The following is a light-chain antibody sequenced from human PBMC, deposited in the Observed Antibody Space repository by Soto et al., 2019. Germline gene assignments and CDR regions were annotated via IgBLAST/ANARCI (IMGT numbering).Light chain of an antibody. CDR3: QQYDNWPLYT. V-gene: IGKV3-15*01. Sequence: MTQAPSFVSAFVGDRVTITCRASQVISSWLAWYQQKPGLAPRLLIYGASTRATGIPARFSGSGSGTEFTLTISSLQSEDFAVYYCQQYDNWPLYTFGQGTKLEIK. J-gene: IGKJ2*01. CDR2: GAS. CDR1: QVISSW.